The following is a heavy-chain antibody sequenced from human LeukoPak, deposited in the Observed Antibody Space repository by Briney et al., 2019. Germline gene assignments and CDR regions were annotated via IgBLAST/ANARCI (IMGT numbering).Heavy chain of an antibody. CDR2: INHTGNT. CDR3: GHVDPAMPIDY. D-gene: IGHD5-18*01. V-gene: IGHV4-34*01. J-gene: IGHJ4*02. Sequence: SETLSLTCAVYGGSFSGYYWSWIRQPPGKGLEWIGEINHTGNTNYNPSLKSRVTISLDTSKNQFSLKLSSVTAADTAVYYCGHVDPAMPIDYWGQGTLVTVSS. CDR1: GGSFSGYY.